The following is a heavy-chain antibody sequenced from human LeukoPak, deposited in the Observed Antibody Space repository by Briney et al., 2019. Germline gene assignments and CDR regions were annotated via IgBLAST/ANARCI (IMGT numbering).Heavy chain of an antibody. J-gene: IGHJ4*02. CDR2: ISACNGNT. D-gene: IGHD1-26*01. V-gene: IGHV1-18*01. CDR3: ARIGGSYQLSEFDY. CDR1: GYTFTSYG. Sequence: ASVKVSCKASGYTFTSYGISWVRQAPGQGLEWMGWISACNGNTNYAQKLQGRVTMTTDTSTSTAYMELRSLRSDDTAVYYCARIGGSYQLSEFDYWGQGTLVTVSS.